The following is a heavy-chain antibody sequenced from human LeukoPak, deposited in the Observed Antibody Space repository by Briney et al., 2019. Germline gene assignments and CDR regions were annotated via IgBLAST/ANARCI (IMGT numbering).Heavy chain of an antibody. CDR3: ARQPIYSSVRKYFDS. CDR1: GYTFTTYW. V-gene: IGHV5-51*01. J-gene: IGHJ4*02. CDR2: IYPGDSDT. Sequence: PGESLKISCKGSGYTFTTYWIGWVRQMPGKGLEWMGIIYPGDSDTRYSPSFQGQATISADKSISTAYLQWSSLKASDTAIYYCARQPIYSSVRKYFDSWGQGTLVTVSS. D-gene: IGHD6-19*01.